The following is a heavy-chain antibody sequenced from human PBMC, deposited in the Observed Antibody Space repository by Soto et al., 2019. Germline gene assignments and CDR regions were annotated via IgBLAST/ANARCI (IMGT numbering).Heavy chain of an antibody. CDR1: GGSFSGYY. CDR2: INHSGST. CDR3: ARGQEWLRSKEFDY. J-gene: IGHJ4*02. D-gene: IGHD5-12*01. Sequence: PSETLSLTCAVYGGSFSGYYWSWIRQPPGKGLEWIGEINHSGSTNYNPSLKSRGTISVDTSKNQFSLKLSSVTAADTAVYYCARGQEWLRSKEFDYWGQGTLVTVSS. V-gene: IGHV4-34*01.